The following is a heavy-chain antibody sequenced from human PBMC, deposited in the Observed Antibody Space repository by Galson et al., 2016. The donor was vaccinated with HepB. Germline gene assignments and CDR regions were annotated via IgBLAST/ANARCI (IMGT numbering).Heavy chain of an antibody. V-gene: IGHV5-51*01. J-gene: IGHJ4*02. CDR1: ENSFKTYW. Sequence: QSGAEVKKAGESLKISCKGSENSFKTYWIGWVRQRPGKGLEWMGIIYYADSETRYSPSFEGQVTIPTDKSTATAYLQGTSLKASDTAMYYCASGFSTSWPYFDYWGQGALVTVSS. CDR2: IYYADSET. CDR3: ASGFSTSWPYFDY. D-gene: IGHD6-13*01.